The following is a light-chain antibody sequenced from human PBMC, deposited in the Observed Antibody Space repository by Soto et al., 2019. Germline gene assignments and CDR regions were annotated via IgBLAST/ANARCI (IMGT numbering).Light chain of an antibody. Sequence: QSVLTQPPSVSAAPGQKVTISCSGSTSNIGNNYVSWYQHVPGTAPKLLIYDNNERPSGIPDRFFASKSGPSATLGITGLQTGDEADYYCGTWDSSLSVGVFGGGTRLTVL. CDR1: TSNIGNNY. CDR3: GTWDSSLSVGV. V-gene: IGLV1-51*01. CDR2: DNN. J-gene: IGLJ3*02.